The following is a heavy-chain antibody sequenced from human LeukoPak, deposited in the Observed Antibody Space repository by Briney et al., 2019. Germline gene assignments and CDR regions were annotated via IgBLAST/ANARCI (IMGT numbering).Heavy chain of an antibody. CDR3: AGGGYIAAAGTSSEYYYYGMVV. D-gene: IGHD6-13*01. V-gene: IGHV4-34*01. CDR2: INHSGST. Sequence: SETLSLTCAVYGGSVSGYYWSWIRQPPGKGLEWIGEINHSGSTNYNPSLKSRVTISVDTSKNQFSLKLSSVTAADTAVYYCAGGGYIAAAGTSSEYYYYGMVVWGKGTTVTVSS. CDR1: GGSVSGYY. J-gene: IGHJ6*04.